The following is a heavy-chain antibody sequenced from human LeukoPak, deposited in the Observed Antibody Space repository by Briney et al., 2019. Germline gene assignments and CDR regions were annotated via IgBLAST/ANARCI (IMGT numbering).Heavy chain of an antibody. CDR1: GGTFSSYA. V-gene: IGHV1-18*01. J-gene: IGHJ3*02. D-gene: IGHD2-8*01. CDR3: ARILMAAGPDAFGI. CDR2: ISAYNGNT. Sequence: EASVKVSCKASGGTFSSYAISWVRQAPGQGLEWMGWISAYNGNTNYAQKLQGRVTMTTDTSTSTAYMELRSLRSDDTAVYYCARILMAAGPDAFGIWGQGTMVTVSS.